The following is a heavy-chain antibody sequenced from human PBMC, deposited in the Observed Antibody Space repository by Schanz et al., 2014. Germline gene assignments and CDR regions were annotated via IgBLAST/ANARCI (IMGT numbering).Heavy chain of an antibody. D-gene: IGHD6-25*01. CDR3: AKVRYSSGWRGDYFDE. CDR2: INTGVNT. V-gene: IGHV3-23*04. CDR1: GFTFGDYA. J-gene: IGHJ4*02. Sequence: EVQLVESGGGSVKPGGSLRLSCAASGFTFGDYAMTWVRQAPGKGLEWVSAINTGVNTYYADSVRGRFTMSRDNSKNTLYLQMNSLRAEDTAVYYCAKVRYSSGWRGDYFDEWGQGTLVTVAS.